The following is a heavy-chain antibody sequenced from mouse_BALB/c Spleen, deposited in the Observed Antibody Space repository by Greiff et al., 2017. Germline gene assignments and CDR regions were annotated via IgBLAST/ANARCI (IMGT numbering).Heavy chain of an antibody. CDR2: IWSGGST. J-gene: IGHJ2*01. CDR3: SRSHWYDTPPFDY. V-gene: IGHV2-2*02. CDR1: GFSLTSYG. Sequence: VKLVESGPGLVQPSQRLSISCTVSGFSLTSYGVHWVRQSPGKGLEWLGVIWSGGSTDYNADFISRLSISKDNSKNQVFFKMNSLQANDTAIYYCSRSHWYDTPPFDYWGQGTTLTVSS. D-gene: IGHD2-14*01.